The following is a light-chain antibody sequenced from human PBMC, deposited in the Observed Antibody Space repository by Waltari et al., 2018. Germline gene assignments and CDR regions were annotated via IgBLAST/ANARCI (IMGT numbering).Light chain of an antibody. Sequence: QSALTQPASVSGSPGQSITISCTGTSSDVGGYNYVSGYQQHPGKAPKLMIYDVTKRPSGVSNRFSGSKSGNTASLTISGLQAEDEADYYCTSYTSSSSPWVFGGGTKLTVL. J-gene: IGLJ3*02. CDR3: TSYTSSSSPWV. CDR2: DVT. CDR1: SSDVGGYNY. V-gene: IGLV2-14*03.